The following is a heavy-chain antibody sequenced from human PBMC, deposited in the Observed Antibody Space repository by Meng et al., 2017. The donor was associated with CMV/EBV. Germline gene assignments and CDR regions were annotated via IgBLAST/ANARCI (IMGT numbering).Heavy chain of an antibody. Sequence: GESLKISCAASGFTFSSYEMNWVRQAPGKGLEWVSYISNSDSTIYYADSVKGRFTISRDNAKNSLYLQMNSLRAEDTAVYYCARDLLIYSGSYPYYYYGMDVWGQGTTVTVSS. CDR3: ARDLLIYSGSYPYYYYGMDV. J-gene: IGHJ6*02. D-gene: IGHD1-26*01. V-gene: IGHV3-48*03. CDR1: GFTFSSYE. CDR2: ISNSDSTI.